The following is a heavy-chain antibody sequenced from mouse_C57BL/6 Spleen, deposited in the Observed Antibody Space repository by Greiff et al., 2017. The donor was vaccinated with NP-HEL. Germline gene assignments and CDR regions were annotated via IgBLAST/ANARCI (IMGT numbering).Heavy chain of an antibody. J-gene: IGHJ1*03. V-gene: IGHV1-18*01. CDR1: GYTFTDYN. Sequence: VQLQQSGPELVKPGASVKIPCKASGYTFTDYNMDWVKQSHGKSLEWIGDINPNNGGTIYNQKFKGKATLTVDKSSSTAYMELRSLTSEDTAVYYCARGGRRGDFDVWGTGTTVTVSS. CDR3: ARGGRRGDFDV. CDR2: INPNNGGT.